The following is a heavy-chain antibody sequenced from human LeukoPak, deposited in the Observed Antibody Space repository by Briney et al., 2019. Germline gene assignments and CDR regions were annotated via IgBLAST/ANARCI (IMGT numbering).Heavy chain of an antibody. J-gene: IGHJ4*02. D-gene: IGHD3-10*01. CDR2: INPRGGSA. V-gene: IGHV1-46*01. CDR3: ARDLLPRRGLHDY. CDR1: GYTFTAYS. Sequence: GASVKVSCKASGYTFTAYSMHWVRQAPGEGLEWMGIINPRGGSANYAQRFQGRVTMTRDTSTSTVFMELSSLRSEDTALYFCARDLLPRRGLHDYRGQGTLVTVSS.